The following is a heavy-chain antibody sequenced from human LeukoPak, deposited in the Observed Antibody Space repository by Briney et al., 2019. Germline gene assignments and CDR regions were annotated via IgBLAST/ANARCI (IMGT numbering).Heavy chain of an antibody. D-gene: IGHD6-19*01. CDR3: ARADRALAGTFRGFDY. J-gene: IGHJ4*02. CDR1: GLTVSTNY. Sequence: GGSLRLSCVASGLTVSTNYISWVRQAPGKGLEWVSIIQSGGSTYYGDSVKGRFIISRDNSKNTVYLQMNILRAEDTAVYYCARADRALAGTFRGFDYWGQGTLVTVSA. CDR2: IQSGGST. V-gene: IGHV3-53*01.